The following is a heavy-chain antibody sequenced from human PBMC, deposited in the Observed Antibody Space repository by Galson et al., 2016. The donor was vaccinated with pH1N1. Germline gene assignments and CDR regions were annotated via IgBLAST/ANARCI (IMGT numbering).Heavy chain of an antibody. CDR1: GFIFSSYA. J-gene: IGHJ6*02. Sequence: SLRLSCAASGFIFSSYAMTWVRQAPGKGPEWVSAISAASTRTYYPDSVKGRSIISRDNSKNTLYLQTSSLRAEDTAEYYCAKGGRVGTEGYYYALDVWGQGTTVVVSS. CDR3: AKGGRVGTEGYYYALDV. CDR2: ISAASTRT. V-gene: IGHV3-23*01. D-gene: IGHD1/OR15-1a*01.